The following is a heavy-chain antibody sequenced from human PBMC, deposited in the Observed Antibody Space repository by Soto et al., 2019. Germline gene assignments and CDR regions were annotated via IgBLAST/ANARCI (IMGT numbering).Heavy chain of an antibody. J-gene: IGHJ1*01. V-gene: IGHV3-23*01. D-gene: IGHD5-12*01. CDR3: AKDLSYRIWLRPQYFQH. CDR2: ISGSGGST. CDR1: GFPFYSHV. Sequence: GGFLGLSCAGSGFPFYSHVLSLVRPAPGEGLEWVSAISGSGGSTYYADSVKGRFTISRDNSKNTLYLQMNSLRAEDTAVYYCAKDLSYRIWLRPQYFQHWGQGTLVTVSS.